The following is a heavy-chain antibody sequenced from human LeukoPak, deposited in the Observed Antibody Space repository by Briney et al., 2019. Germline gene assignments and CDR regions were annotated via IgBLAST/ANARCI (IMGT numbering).Heavy chain of an antibody. CDR3: ARGQSDSSGYYDAFDI. CDR1: GGSFSGYY. Sequence: PSETLSLTCAVYGGSFSGYYWSWIRQPPGTGLEWIGEINHSGSTNYNPSLKSRVTLSVDTSKNQFSLKLNSVTAADTAVYYCARGQSDSSGYYDAFDIWGQGTMVTVSS. J-gene: IGHJ3*02. D-gene: IGHD3-22*01. V-gene: IGHV4-34*01. CDR2: INHSGST.